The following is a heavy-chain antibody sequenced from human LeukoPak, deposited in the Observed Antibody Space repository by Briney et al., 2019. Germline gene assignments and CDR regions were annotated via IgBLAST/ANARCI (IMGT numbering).Heavy chain of an antibody. CDR3: ARLGESVLGIAAACTAPVREYNWFDP. V-gene: IGHV5-51*01. CDR2: FYPGDSDA. Sequence: GESLNISCNGSGYSFTSYWIGLVRQMPGKGLESMGIFYPGDSDASYRPSFQGQATISADKPISTAYLQWSSLKASDTAMYYCARLGESVLGIAAACTAPVREYNWFDPWGQGTLVTVSS. J-gene: IGHJ5*02. D-gene: IGHD6-13*01. CDR1: GYSFTSYW.